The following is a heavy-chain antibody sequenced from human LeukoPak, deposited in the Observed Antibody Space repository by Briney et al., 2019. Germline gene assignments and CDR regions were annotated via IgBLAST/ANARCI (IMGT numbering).Heavy chain of an antibody. J-gene: IGHJ6*03. CDR2: IKQDGSEK. CDR1: GFTFSSYW. D-gene: IGHD6-19*01. CDR3: ARDPAGRHYMDV. Sequence: GGSLRLSCAASGFTFSSYWMSWVRRAPGRGLEWVANIKQDGSEKYYVDSVKGRFTISRDNAKNSLYLQMNSLRAEDTDVYYCARDPAGRHYMDVWGKGTTVTVSS. V-gene: IGHV3-7*01.